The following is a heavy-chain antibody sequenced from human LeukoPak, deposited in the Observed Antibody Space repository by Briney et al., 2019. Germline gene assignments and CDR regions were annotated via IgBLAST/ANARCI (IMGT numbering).Heavy chain of an antibody. CDR3: ARVRSDMVMDY. CDR1: GYTLTELS. V-gene: IGHV1-69*06. Sequence: ASVKVSCKVSGYTLTELSMHWVRQAPGKGLEWMGGIIPIFGTANYAQKFQGRVTITADKSTSTAYMELSSLRSEDTAVYYCARVRSDMVMDYWGQGTLVTVSS. J-gene: IGHJ4*02. D-gene: IGHD5-18*01. CDR2: IIPIFGTA.